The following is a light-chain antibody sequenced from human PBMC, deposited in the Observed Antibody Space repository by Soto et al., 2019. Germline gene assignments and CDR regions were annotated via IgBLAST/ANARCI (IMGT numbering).Light chain of an antibody. CDR1: QTLYNN. CDR2: GAS. V-gene: IGKV3-15*01. CDR3: QQYSDWPLT. J-gene: IGKJ4*01. Sequence: EIVMTQSPATLSVSPGERATLSCRASQTLYNNLASYQQKLGQAPRLLIYGASARATDIPARFSGSVSGTEFTLTISGLQSEDFAIYYCQQYSDWPLTFGGGTKVEIK.